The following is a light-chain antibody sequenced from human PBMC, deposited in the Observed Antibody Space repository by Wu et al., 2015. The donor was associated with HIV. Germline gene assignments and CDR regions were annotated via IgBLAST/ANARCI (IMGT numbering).Light chain of an antibody. V-gene: IGKV3-20*01. Sequence: EIVMTQSPATLSVSPGERATLSCRASQSVSSNLAWYQQKPGQTPRLLIYGVTSRATGIPXRFSGSGSGTDFTLTISRLEPEDFAVYFXQQYANSPLTFGGGTKVEIK. CDR1: QSVSSN. CDR2: GVT. CDR3: QQYANSPLT. J-gene: IGKJ4*01.